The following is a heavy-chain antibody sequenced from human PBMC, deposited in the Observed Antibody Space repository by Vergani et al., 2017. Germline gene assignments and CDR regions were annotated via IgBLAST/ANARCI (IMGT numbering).Heavy chain of an antibody. CDR1: GGSFSGYY. D-gene: IGHD2-2*01. Sequence: QVQLQQWGAGLLKPSETLSLTCAVYGGSFSGYYWTWIRQPPVKGLEWIGEINHSGSTNYNPSLKSRVTISVDMSKNQLSLRVSSVTAADTALYYCARGRYCSSTNCPSLLGDYGMDVWGQGTTVTVSS. V-gene: IGHV4-34*01. J-gene: IGHJ6*02. CDR3: ARGRYCSSTNCPSLLGDYGMDV. CDR2: INHSGST.